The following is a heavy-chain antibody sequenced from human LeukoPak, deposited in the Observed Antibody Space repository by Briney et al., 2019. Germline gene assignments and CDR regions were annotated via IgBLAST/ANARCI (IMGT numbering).Heavy chain of an antibody. CDR2: ISWNSGTI. Sequence: GGSLRLSCAASGFTFSSYWMHWLRQAPGQGLEWVSGISWNSGTIGYADSLKGRFTISRDNAKNSLYLQMNSLRPEDTALYYCAKSHSVTPDEFWYFDLWGRGTLVTVSS. D-gene: IGHD4-17*01. J-gene: IGHJ2*01. V-gene: IGHV3-9*01. CDR1: GFTFSSYW. CDR3: AKSHSVTPDEFWYFDL.